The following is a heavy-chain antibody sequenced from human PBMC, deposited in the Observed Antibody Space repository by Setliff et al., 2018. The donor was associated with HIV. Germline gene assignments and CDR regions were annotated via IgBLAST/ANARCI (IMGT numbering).Heavy chain of an antibody. CDR2: IFSNDEK. Sequence: SGPTLVNPTETLTLTCTVSGFSLSNARMGVSWIRQPPGKALEWLAHIFSNDEKSYSTSLKSRLTISKDTSKSQVVLTMTNMDPVDTAAYYCARLLKYYDCLISDNYYYYMDVWGKGTTVTVS. V-gene: IGHV2-26*01. J-gene: IGHJ6*03. CDR3: ARLLKYYDCLISDNYYYYMDV. D-gene: IGHD3-9*01. CDR1: GFSLSNARMG.